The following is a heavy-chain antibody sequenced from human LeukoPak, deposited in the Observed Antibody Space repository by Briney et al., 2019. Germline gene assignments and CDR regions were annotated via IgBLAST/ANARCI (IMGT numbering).Heavy chain of an antibody. D-gene: IGHD3-16*01. V-gene: IGHV3-30-3*01. CDR1: GFTFSSYA. CDR2: ISYDRSNK. CDR3: ARAGIRFVGPSGWYFDL. J-gene: IGHJ2*01. Sequence: GGSLRLSCAASGFTFSSYAMHWVRQAPGKGLEWVAVISYDRSNKYYADSVKGRFTISRDNSKNTLYLQMNSLRAEDTAVYYCARAGIRFVGPSGWYFDLWGRGTLVTVSS.